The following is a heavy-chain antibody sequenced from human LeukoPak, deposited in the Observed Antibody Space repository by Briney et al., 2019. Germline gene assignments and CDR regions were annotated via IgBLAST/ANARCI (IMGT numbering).Heavy chain of an antibody. J-gene: IGHJ4*02. V-gene: IGHV3-48*01. CDR1: GFTFSSYA. CDR2: SSSSSSI. D-gene: IGHD3-10*01. Sequence: GGSLRLSCAASGFTFSSYAMSWVRQAPGKGLEWVSYSSSSSSIYYADSVKGRFTISRDNAKNSLYLQMNSLRVEDTAVYYCARNSSMLRGPLVIYYFDFWGQGTLVTVSS. CDR3: ARNSSMLRGPLVIYYFDF.